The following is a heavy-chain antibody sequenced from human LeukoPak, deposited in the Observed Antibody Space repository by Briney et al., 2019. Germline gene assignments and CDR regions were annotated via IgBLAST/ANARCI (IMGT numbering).Heavy chain of an antibody. D-gene: IGHD5-24*01. J-gene: IGHJ4*02. V-gene: IGHV3-74*01. CDR3: VRDKDGYNF. CDR2: IDTDGKTT. CDR1: GFIFNTYI. Sequence: PGGSLRLSCAASGFIFNTYIMHWVRQAPGRGLVWVSRIDTDGKTTTYADSVKGRFTISRDNAKNMLYLQMNSLRVEDTAVYYCVRDKDGYNFWGQGTLVGVSS.